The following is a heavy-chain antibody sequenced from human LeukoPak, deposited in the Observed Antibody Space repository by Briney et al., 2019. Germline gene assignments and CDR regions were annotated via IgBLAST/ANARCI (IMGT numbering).Heavy chain of an antibody. CDR2: INPIFGTA. J-gene: IGHJ5*02. V-gene: IGHV1-69*13. CDR1: GYTFTSYY. CDR3: ASHTTVTMEYNWFDP. Sequence: SVKVSCTASGYTFTSYYMHWVRQAPGQGLEWMGGINPIFGTANYAQKFQGRVTITADESTSTAYMELSSLRSEDTAVYYCASHTTVTMEYNWFDPWGQGTLVTVSS. D-gene: IGHD4-17*01.